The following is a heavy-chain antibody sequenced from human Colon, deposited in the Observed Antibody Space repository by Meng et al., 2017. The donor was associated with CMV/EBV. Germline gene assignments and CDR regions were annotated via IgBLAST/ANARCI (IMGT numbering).Heavy chain of an antibody. CDR3: ARDLRDVDVVRSLYWPRGLGMDV. CDR2: INPRSGST. J-gene: IGHJ6*02. CDR1: GYNFTNFY. D-gene: IGHD3/OR15-3a*01. V-gene: IGHV1-46*01. Sequence: ASVKVSCKASGYNFTNFYIHWVRQAPGQGLEWMGLINPRSGSTGYLHRFHGRITVTGDTSTSSVNMELSSLTSEDTAVYFCARDLRDVDVVRSLYWPRGLGMDVWGQGTTVTVSS.